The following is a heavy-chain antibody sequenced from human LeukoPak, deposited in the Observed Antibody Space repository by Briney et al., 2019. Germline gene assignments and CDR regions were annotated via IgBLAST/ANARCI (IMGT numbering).Heavy chain of an antibody. Sequence: PTDSLSLTCAVYGGSFSGYYWSWIRQPPGKGLEWIGEINHSGSTNYNPSLKSRVTISVDTSKNQFSLKLSSVTAADTAVYYCARSPASSSGYYYYMDVWGKGTTVTVSS. J-gene: IGHJ6*03. CDR3: ARSPASSSGYYYYMDV. D-gene: IGHD6-6*01. CDR2: INHSGST. CDR1: GGSFSGYY. V-gene: IGHV4-34*01.